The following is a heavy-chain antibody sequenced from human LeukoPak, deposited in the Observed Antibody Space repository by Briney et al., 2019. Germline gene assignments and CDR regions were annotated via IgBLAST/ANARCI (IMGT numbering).Heavy chain of an antibody. D-gene: IGHD6-13*01. CDR3: ARGPSSNWSGLDF. CDR2: IYSGGST. V-gene: IGHV3-53*01. J-gene: IGHJ4*02. Sequence: GGSLRLSCAASGFTVSSNYMSWVRQAPGKGLEWVSVIYSGGSTYYADSVKGRFTISRDNSKNTLYLQINSLRAEDTAVYYCARGPSSNWSGLDFWGQGTLLTVSS. CDR1: GFTVSSNY.